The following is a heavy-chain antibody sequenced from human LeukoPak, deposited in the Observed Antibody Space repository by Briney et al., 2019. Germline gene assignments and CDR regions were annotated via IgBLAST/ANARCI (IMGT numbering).Heavy chain of an antibody. CDR2: ISYDGRNK. CDR3: AKEPAKVNYYDSSGYYYFQH. Sequence: GGSLRLSSAASGFTFSSYGMHWVRQAPGKGLEWVAVISYDGRNKYYADSVKGRFTISRDNSKNTLYLHMNSLRAEDTAVYYCAKEPAKVNYYDSSGYYYFQHWGQGTLVTVSS. J-gene: IGHJ1*01. V-gene: IGHV3-30*18. D-gene: IGHD3-22*01. CDR1: GFTFSSYG.